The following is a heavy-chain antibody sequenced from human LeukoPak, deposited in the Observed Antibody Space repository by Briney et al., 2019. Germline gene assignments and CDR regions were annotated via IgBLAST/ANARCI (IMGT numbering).Heavy chain of an antibody. V-gene: IGHV1-2*02. CDR2: INPNSGGT. CDR1: RYTFTGYY. Sequence: ASVKVSCTASRYTFTGYYMHWVRQAPGQGLEWMGWINPNSGGTNYAQKFQGRVTMTRDTSISTAYMELSRLRSEDTAVYYCACAYYYDSSGEFDYWGQGTLVTVSS. CDR3: ACAYYYDSSGEFDY. J-gene: IGHJ4*02. D-gene: IGHD3-22*01.